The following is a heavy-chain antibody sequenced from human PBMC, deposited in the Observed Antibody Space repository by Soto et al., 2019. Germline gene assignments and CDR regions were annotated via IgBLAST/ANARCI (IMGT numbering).Heavy chain of an antibody. D-gene: IGHD3-16*02. CDR1: GFVFKDSS. CDR3: TRLISAAQDY. J-gene: IGHJ4*02. Sequence: EVLLVESGGGLVQPGGSLKLSCAASGFVFKDSSIHWVGQASGKGLEWVGRIRDRAYSYATAYAASVTGRFTISRDDSTNTAYLQMNSLETEDTAIYYCTRLISAAQDYWGQGTQVTVSS. V-gene: IGHV3-73*01. CDR2: IRDRAYSYAT.